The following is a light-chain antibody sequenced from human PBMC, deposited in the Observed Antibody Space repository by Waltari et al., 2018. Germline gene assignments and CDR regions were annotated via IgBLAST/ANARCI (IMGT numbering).Light chain of an antibody. CDR2: WAS. V-gene: IGKV4-1*01. CDR3: QQYYSTPLT. Sequence: DIVMTQSPDSLAVSLGERAPINCKSSQSVLYTFNNKNYLAWYHQKPGQPPKLLINWASSRESGVPDRFSGSGSETDFTLTISSLQAEDVAVYYCQQYYSTPLTFGGGTKLVIK. CDR1: QSVLYTFNNKNY. J-gene: IGKJ4*01.